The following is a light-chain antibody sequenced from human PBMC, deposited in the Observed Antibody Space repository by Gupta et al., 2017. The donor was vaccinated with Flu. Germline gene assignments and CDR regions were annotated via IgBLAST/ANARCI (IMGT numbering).Light chain of an antibody. CDR3: QQRYSTPYS. CDR1: QSISSY. Sequence: IQMTPSPSSLSASVGDRVTITCRASQSISSYLNWYQQKPGKAPKLLIYAASSLQSGVPSRFSGSGSGTEVTLTISRLQPEDGATDYCQQRYSTPYSFGQGTKLEIK. J-gene: IGKJ2*03. CDR2: AAS. V-gene: IGKV1-39*01.